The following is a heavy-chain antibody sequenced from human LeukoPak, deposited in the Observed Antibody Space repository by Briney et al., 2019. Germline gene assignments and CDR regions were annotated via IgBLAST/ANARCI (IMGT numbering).Heavy chain of an antibody. CDR3: ARRGLPRAFDP. V-gene: IGHV1-46*01. Sequence: ASVKVSCKASGYTFTSYGISWVRQAPGQGLEWMGIINPSGGSTSYAQKFQGRVTMTRDTSTSTVYMELSSLRSEDTAVYYCARRGLPRAFDPWGQGTLVTVSS. D-gene: IGHD4-17*01. J-gene: IGHJ5*02. CDR1: GYTFTSYG. CDR2: INPSGGST.